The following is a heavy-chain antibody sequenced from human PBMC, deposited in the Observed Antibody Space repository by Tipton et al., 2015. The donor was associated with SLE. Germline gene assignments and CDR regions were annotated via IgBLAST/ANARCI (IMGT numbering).Heavy chain of an antibody. V-gene: IGHV3-53*05. J-gene: IGHJ4*02. CDR3: ARENMVQGVITLFDY. CDR2: IYSGGST. CDR1: GFTVSSNY. Sequence: GSLRLSCAASGFTVSSNYMSWVRQAPGKGLEWVSVIYSGGSTYYADSVKGRFTISRDNSKNTLYLQMNSLTAEDTAVYYCARENMVQGVITLFDYWGQGTLVTVSS. D-gene: IGHD3-10*01.